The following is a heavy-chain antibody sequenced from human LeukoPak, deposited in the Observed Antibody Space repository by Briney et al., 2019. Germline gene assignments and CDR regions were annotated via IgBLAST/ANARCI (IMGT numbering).Heavy chain of an antibody. D-gene: IGHD2-21*02. CDR1: GYTFTGYY. J-gene: IGHJ4*02. V-gene: IGHV1-2*02. Sequence: ASVKVSRKASGYTFTGYYIHWVRQAPGQGLEWMGWISRNSGGTNYAQKFQGRVTMTRDTSISTDYMELSRLRSDDTAVYYCARDSRSCGGDCYSGEFDYWGQGTLVTVSS. CDR3: ARDSRSCGGDCYSGEFDY. CDR2: ISRNSGGT.